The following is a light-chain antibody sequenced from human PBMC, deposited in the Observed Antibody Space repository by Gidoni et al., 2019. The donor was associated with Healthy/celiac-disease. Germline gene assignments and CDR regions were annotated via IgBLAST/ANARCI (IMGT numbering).Light chain of an antibody. CDR1: QSVLCSSNNKNY. J-gene: IGKJ2*01. V-gene: IGKV4-1*01. Sequence: DIVMTQSPDSLAVYLGERATINCKASQSVLCSSNNKNYLALYQQKPGQPPKLLIYWASTRESGVPDRFSGSGSGTDFTLTISSLQAEDVAVYYCQQYYSTPLYTFGQGTKLEIK. CDR2: WAS. CDR3: QQYYSTPLYT.